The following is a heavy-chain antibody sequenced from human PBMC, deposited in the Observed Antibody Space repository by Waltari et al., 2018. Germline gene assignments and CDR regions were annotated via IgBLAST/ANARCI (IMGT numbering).Heavy chain of an antibody. Sequence: EVQLVESGGGLAQPGGSLRLSWAASGFTFRSYSMNWVRQATGKGLEWLSYISGSSFTIYYADSVKGRFTISRDNAENSVYLQMNSLRAEDTAVYYCARDVGYCSGGSCPAMDVWGKGTTVTISS. CDR2: ISGSSFTI. V-gene: IGHV3-48*04. J-gene: IGHJ6*04. D-gene: IGHD2-15*01. CDR3: ARDVGYCSGGSCPAMDV. CDR1: GFTFRSYS.